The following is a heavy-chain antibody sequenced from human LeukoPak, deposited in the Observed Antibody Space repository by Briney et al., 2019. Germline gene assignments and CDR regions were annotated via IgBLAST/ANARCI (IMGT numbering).Heavy chain of an antibody. J-gene: IGHJ4*02. CDR3: AKDHYGDYAYDY. V-gene: IGHV3-23*01. CDR1: GFTFSSYA. Sequence: GGSLRLSCAASGFTFSSYAMSWVRQAPGKGLEWVSAISGSGGSTYYADSVKGRFTISRDNSKNTPYLQMNSLRAEDTAVYYCAKDHYGDYAYDYWGQGTLVTVSS. D-gene: IGHD4-17*01. CDR2: ISGSGGST.